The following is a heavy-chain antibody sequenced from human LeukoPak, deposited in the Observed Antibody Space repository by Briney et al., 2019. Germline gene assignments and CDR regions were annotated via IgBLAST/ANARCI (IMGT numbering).Heavy chain of an antibody. D-gene: IGHD1-26*01. Sequence: RSGGSLRLSCAASGFTVSSNYMSWVRQAPGEGLEWVSVIYSGGSTYYADSVKGRFTISRDNSKNTLYLQMNSLRAEDTAVYYCAREDIQYSGSYGAFDIWGQGTMVTVSS. CDR2: IYSGGST. CDR1: GFTVSSNY. V-gene: IGHV3-66*01. CDR3: AREDIQYSGSYGAFDI. J-gene: IGHJ3*02.